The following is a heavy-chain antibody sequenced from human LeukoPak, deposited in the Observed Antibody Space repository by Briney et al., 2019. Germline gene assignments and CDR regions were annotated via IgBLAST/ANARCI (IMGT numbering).Heavy chain of an antibody. V-gene: IGHV3-48*03. CDR1: GFTFSSYE. Sequence: QSGGSLRLSCAASGFTFSSYEMNWVRQAPGKGLEWVSCISSSGSTIYYADSVKGRFTISRDNAKNSLYLQMNSLRAEDTAVYYCARFAMTRKLERLISSLYFDYWGQGTLVTVSS. CDR2: ISSSGSTI. CDR3: ARFAMTRKLERLISSLYFDY. J-gene: IGHJ4*02. D-gene: IGHD1-1*01.